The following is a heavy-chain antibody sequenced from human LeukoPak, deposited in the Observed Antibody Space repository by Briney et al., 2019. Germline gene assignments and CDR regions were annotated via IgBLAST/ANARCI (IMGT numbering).Heavy chain of an antibody. CDR1: GFTFSSYA. J-gene: IGHJ6*04. Sequence: GGSLRVSCAASGFTFSSYAMSWVRQAPGKGLEWVSAISGSGGSTYYADSVKGRFTISKDNSKNTVYLQMNDLRVDDTAVYYCAKAASSSWPSYQYGMDVWGEGTTVTVSS. V-gene: IGHV3-23*01. CDR2: ISGSGGST. D-gene: IGHD6-13*01. CDR3: AKAASSSWPSYQYGMDV.